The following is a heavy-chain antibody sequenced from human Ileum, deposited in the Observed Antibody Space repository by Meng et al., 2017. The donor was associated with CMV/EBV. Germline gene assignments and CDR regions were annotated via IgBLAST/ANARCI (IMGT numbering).Heavy chain of an antibody. Sequence: GGSLRLSCATSGFTFKNFALQWVRQAPGKEPEWVASISEDGSYTTSADSVNGRFTISRDNSRNILFLDMSNLRTDDTAVYYCVRELSRGVFFDSWGHGTRVTVSS. CDR1: GFTFKNFA. D-gene: IGHD3-16*01. CDR3: VRELSRGVFFDS. J-gene: IGHJ4*01. V-gene: IGHV3-30*04. CDR2: ISEDGSYT.